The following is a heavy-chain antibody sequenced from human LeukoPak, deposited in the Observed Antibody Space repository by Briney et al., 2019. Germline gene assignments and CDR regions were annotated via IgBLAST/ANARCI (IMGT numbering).Heavy chain of an antibody. J-gene: IGHJ4*02. Sequence: SETLSLTCTVSGGSISSSSYYWGWIRQPPGKGLEWIGSIYYSGSTYYNPSLKSRVTISVDTSKNQFSLKLSSVTAADTAVYYCARDAPFRGWLPSAGFGYWGQGTLVTVSS. CDR1: GGSISSSSYY. D-gene: IGHD5-24*01. V-gene: IGHV4-39*07. CDR2: IYYSGST. CDR3: ARDAPFRGWLPSAGFGY.